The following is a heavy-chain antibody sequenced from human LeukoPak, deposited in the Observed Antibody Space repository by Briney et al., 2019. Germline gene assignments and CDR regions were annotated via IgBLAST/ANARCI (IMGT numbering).Heavy chain of an antibody. CDR3: VRGGGSAYKYNAFDI. V-gene: IGHV3-7*02. Sequence: GGSLRLSCAASRFTFGSYWMAWVRQAPGTGLEWVANIKQDGGEKHYVDSVQGRFTISRDNTKNSLYLQMNSLRAEDTAVYYCVRGGGSAYKYNAFDIWGQGTMVTGSS. CDR1: RFTFGSYW. D-gene: IGHD3-22*01. CDR2: IKQDGGEK. J-gene: IGHJ3*02.